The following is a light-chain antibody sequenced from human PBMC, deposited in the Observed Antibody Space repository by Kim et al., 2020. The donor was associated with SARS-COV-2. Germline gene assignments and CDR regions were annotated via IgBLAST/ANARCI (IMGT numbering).Light chain of an antibody. CDR2: GAS. Sequence: DIQMTQSPSSLSASVGDRVTITCRTSQNINIFLNWYQQKPGKAPKLLIYGASSLLSGVPSRFTGSGSGTSFSLTIRGLQPEDFASYYCQQTYTTPRTFGQGTKVDIK. CDR3: QQTYTTPRT. J-gene: IGKJ2*02. V-gene: IGKV1-39*01. CDR1: QNINIF.